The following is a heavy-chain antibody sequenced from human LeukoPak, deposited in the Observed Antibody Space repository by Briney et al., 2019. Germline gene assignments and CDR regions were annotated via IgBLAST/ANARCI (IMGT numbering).Heavy chain of an antibody. CDR3: ARYIVSYPHDAFDI. J-gene: IGHJ3*02. Sequence: PSETLSLTCTVSGGSITSTTYHWGWIRQSPGKGLEWIGSIHYSGSTYYNPSLKSRVTISVDTSKKQFSLKLSSVTAADTAFYYCARYIVSYPHDAFDIWGQGTMVTVSS. V-gene: IGHV4-39*07. CDR2: IHYSGST. CDR1: GGSITSTTYH. D-gene: IGHD1-26*01.